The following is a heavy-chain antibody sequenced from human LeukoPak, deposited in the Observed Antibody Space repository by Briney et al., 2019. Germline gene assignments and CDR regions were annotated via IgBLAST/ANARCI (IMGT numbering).Heavy chain of an antibody. J-gene: IGHJ3*02. CDR3: ARLDYYDSSGYYDDAFDI. CDR1: GFTFSSYS. Sequence: GGSLRLSCAASGFTFSSYSMNWVRQAPGKGLGWVSSISSSSSYIYYADSVKGRFTISRDNAKNSLYLQMNSLRAEDTAVYYCARLDYYDSSGYYDDAFDIWGQGTMVTVSS. D-gene: IGHD3-22*01. V-gene: IGHV3-21*01. CDR2: ISSSSSYI.